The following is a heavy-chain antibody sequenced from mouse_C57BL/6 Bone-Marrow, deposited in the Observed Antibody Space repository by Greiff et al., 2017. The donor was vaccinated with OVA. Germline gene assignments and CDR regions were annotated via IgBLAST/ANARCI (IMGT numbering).Heavy chain of an antibody. CDR1: GFNIKDDY. CDR2: IDPENGAT. D-gene: IGHD2-1*01. J-gene: IGHJ2*01. Sequence: VQLQQSGAELVRPGASVKLSCTASGFNIKDDYKHWVKQRPEQGLEWIGWIDPENGATEYASKFQGKATITADTSSNTAYLQLSSLTSEDTAVYYCTSYGNFDYWGQGTTLTVSS. V-gene: IGHV14-4*01. CDR3: TSYGNFDY.